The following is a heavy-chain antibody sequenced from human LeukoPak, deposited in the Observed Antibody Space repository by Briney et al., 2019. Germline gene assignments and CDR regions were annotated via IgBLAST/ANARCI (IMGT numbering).Heavy chain of an antibody. CDR2: IYPGDSDT. V-gene: IGHV5-51*01. D-gene: IGHD6-13*01. Sequence: GESLQISRKGSGYSFTSYWIGWVRQMPGKGLEWMGIIYPGDSDTRYNPSFQGQVTISADKSISTAYLQWSSLKASDTAMYYCATQKWQLVRYYYYYYMDVWGKGTTVTVPS. CDR1: GYSFTSYW. CDR3: ATQKWQLVRYYYYYYMDV. J-gene: IGHJ6*03.